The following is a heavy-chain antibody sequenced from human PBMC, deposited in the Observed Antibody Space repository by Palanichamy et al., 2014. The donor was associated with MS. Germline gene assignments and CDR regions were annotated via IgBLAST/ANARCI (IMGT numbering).Heavy chain of an antibody. CDR3: ASYSAGGGGRGH. V-gene: IGHV4-30-4*08. CDR1: GGSISSAIH. CDR2: INFDGST. Sequence: QVLLQESGPGLVKPSQTLSLTCTVSGGSISSAIHWSWIRQPPGEGLEWIGCINFDGSTFYNPSLKSRLTISADTFKNQFSLELTSVTAADTAVYYCASYSAGGGGRGHWGQGALVTVSS. J-gene: IGHJ4*02. D-gene: IGHD2-8*02.